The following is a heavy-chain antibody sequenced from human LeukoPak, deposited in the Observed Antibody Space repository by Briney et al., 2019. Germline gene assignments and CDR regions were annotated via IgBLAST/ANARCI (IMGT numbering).Heavy chain of an antibody. CDR2: INPNSGGT. V-gene: IGHV1-2*02. Sequence: GASVKVSCKASGYTFTGYYMHWVRQAPGQGLEWMGWINPNSGGTNYAQKFQGRVTMTRDTSISTAYMELSRLRSDDTAVYYCAREATITGTTAYYYYYYMDVWGKGTTVTISS. J-gene: IGHJ6*03. CDR3: AREATITGTTAYYYYYYMDV. D-gene: IGHD1-20*01. CDR1: GYTFTGYY.